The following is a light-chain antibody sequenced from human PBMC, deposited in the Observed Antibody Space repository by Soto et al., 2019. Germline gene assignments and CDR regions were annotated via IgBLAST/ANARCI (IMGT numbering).Light chain of an antibody. J-gene: IGKJ4*01. V-gene: IGKV3-15*01. Sequence: EIAMTQSPATLSVSPGERATLSCRASVNVGTFLAWYQQKPGQAPRLLIYGASNRATGVPARFSGSGSGTDFTLTISSLQSEDFAVYYCQQYGSSRALTFGGGTKVEIK. CDR3: QQYGSSRALT. CDR2: GAS. CDR1: VNVGTF.